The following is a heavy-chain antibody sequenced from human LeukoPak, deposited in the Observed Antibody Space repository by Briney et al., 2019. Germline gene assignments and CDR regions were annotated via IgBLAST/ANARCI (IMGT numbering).Heavy chain of an antibody. J-gene: IGHJ4*02. CDR2: ISGSGGST. D-gene: IGHD6-19*01. V-gene: IGHV3-23*01. CDR3: TRVRIEVAGWVPFDY. CDR1: GFTFSSYA. Sequence: GGSLRLSCAASGFTFSSYAMSWVRQAPGKGLEWVSAISGSGGSTYYADSVKGRFTISRDISKNTVSLQMNSLRAEDTAVYYCTRVRIEVAGWVPFDYWGQGTLVSVSS.